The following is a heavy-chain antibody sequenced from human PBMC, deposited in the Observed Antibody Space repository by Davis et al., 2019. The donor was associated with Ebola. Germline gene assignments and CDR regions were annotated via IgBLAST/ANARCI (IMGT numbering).Heavy chain of an antibody. CDR2: INPNSGGT. CDR3: ARDRFFYDSGDYYYYGMDV. Sequence: ASVKVSCKASGYTFTSYAMHWVRQAPGQGLEWMGWINPNSGGTNYAQKFQGWVTMTRDTSISTAYMELSRLRSDDTAVYYCARDRFFYDSGDYYYYGMDVWGQGTTVTVSS. J-gene: IGHJ6*02. CDR1: GYTFTSYA. D-gene: IGHD5/OR15-5a*01. V-gene: IGHV1-2*04.